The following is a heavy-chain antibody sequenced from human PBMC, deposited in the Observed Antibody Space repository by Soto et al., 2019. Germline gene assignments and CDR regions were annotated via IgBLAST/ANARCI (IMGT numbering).Heavy chain of an antibody. D-gene: IGHD4-4*01. J-gene: IGHJ5*02. V-gene: IGHV4-61*08. CDR2: VYYSGTI. CDR3: ATDVIAPPNYFDP. CDR1: GGSIDSGDYY. Sequence: SETLSLTCTVSGGSIDSGDYYWSWIRQPPGKGLEWIGYVYYSGTINYNPFLKSRVTLSLDKSKNQFSLKMNSVTAADTAVYYCATDVIAPPNYFDPRGQGTLVTVS.